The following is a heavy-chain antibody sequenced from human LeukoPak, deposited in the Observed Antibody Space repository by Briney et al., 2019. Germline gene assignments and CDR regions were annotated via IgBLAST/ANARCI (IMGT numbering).Heavy chain of an antibody. D-gene: IGHD2-2*01. CDR2: INPNSGDT. Sequence: ASVKVSCKASVYTFTGYYMHWVRQAPGQGLEWMGWINPNSGDTNYAQKFQGRVTITSDTSISTAYMELSRLRSDDTAVYYCARSSVRYCSSTSCHDVSRDDAFDIWGQGTLVTVSS. J-gene: IGHJ3*02. CDR3: ARSSVRYCSSTSCHDVSRDDAFDI. V-gene: IGHV1-2*02. CDR1: VYTFTGYY.